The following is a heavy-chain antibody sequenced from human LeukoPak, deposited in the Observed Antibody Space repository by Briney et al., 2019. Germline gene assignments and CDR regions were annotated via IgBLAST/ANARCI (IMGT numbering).Heavy chain of an antibody. CDR3: ARAMYYDFWSGYWNWFDP. CDR1: GYTFTNYD. D-gene: IGHD3-3*01. CDR2: MTPNSGNT. Sequence: ASVKVSCKASGYTFTNYDINWVRQAPGQGLEWMGWMTPNSGNTGYAQKFQGRVTMTRDTSISTAYMELSRLRSDDTAVYYCARAMYYDFWSGYWNWFDPWGQGTLVTVSS. J-gene: IGHJ5*02. V-gene: IGHV1-8*01.